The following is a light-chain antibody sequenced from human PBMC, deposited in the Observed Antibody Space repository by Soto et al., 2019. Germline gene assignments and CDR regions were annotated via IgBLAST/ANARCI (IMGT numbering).Light chain of an antibody. CDR1: SSNIGSNS. CDR3: ASWDDTLSAWV. Sequence: QSVLTQPPSASGTPGQRVTISFSGSSSNIGSNSANWYQQFPGTAPKLLIYNYAQRPSGAPDRFSGSKSGTSASLAISGLQSDDEAVYFCASWDDTLSAWVFGGGTKLTVL. V-gene: IGLV1-44*01. CDR2: NYA. J-gene: IGLJ3*02.